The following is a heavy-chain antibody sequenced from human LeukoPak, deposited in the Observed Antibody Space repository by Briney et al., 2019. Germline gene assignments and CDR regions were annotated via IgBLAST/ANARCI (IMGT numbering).Heavy chain of an antibody. V-gene: IGHV4-59*08. D-gene: IGHD2-15*01. CDR2: IYYSGST. Sequence: SETLSLTCTVSGGSISSYYWSWIRQPPGKGLEWIGYIYYSGSTNYNPSPKSRVTISVDTSKNQFSLKLSSVTAADTAVYYCARQQGAAYYYGMDVWGQGTTVTVSS. J-gene: IGHJ6*02. CDR3: ARQQGAAYYYGMDV. CDR1: GGSISSYY.